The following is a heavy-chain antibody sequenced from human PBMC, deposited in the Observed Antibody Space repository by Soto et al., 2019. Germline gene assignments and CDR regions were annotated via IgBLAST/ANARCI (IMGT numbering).Heavy chain of an antibody. CDR3: ARGSYYYYDSSGYLVF. CDR2: IYYSGST. Sequence: TPSLTCTVSGGSISSGGYYWSWIRQHPGKGLEWIGYIYYSGSTYYNPSLKSRVTISVDTSKNQFSLKLSSVTAADTAVYYCARGSYYYYDSSGYLVFRGQGTLVIVSA. D-gene: IGHD3-22*01. CDR1: GGSISSGGYY. V-gene: IGHV4-31*03. J-gene: IGHJ1*01.